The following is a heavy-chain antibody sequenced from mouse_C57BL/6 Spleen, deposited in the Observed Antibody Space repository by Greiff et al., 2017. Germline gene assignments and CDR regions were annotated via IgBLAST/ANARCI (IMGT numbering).Heavy chain of an antibody. J-gene: IGHJ2*01. D-gene: IGHD1-1*01. V-gene: IGHV14-1*01. CDR1: GFNIQAYY. CDR3: TTHHYGSPRYFDF. Sequence: VQLKQSGAELVRPGASVKLSCTASGFNIQAYYLYWVNRRPDQGLEWFGGIDPEDGDPKYAQKFQGKAIMTADPTTNPPYLQLCVLTSEDTAVYYGTTHHYGSPRYFDFWGPGTTLTVSS. CDR2: IDPEDGDP.